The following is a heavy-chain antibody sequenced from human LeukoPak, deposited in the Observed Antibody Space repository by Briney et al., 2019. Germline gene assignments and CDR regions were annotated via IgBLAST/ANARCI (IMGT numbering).Heavy chain of an antibody. CDR3: ARDRYYYDSSGYYPDFDY. J-gene: IGHJ4*02. V-gene: IGHV1-18*01. CDR1: GSSFTSYG. D-gene: IGHD3-22*01. CDR2: ISAYNGNT. Sequence: ASVKVSCKASGSSFTSYGISWVRQAPGQGLEWMGWISAYNGNTNYAQKLQGRVTMTTDTFTSTAYMELRSLRSDDTAVYYCARDRYYYDSSGYYPDFDYWGQGTLVTVSS.